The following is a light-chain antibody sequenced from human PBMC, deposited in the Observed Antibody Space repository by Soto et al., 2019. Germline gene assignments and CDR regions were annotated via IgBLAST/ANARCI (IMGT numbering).Light chain of an antibody. J-gene: IGKJ1*01. Sequence: DIQMTQSPSSLSSSLGDRVTITCRASQSISSYLNWYQQKPGKDPKLLIYAAASLHSGVPARFSGSGSGTDFTLTISSLQPEDFATYYCQQSYSTPVTFGQGTKVEIK. V-gene: IGKV1-39*01. CDR1: QSISSY. CDR2: AAA. CDR3: QQSYSTPVT.